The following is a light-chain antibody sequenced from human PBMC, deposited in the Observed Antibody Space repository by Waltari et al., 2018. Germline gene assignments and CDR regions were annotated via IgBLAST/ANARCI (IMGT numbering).Light chain of an antibody. V-gene: IGKV1-39*01. CDR2: PAS. CDR3: QQSFRFPFT. Sequence: DIQMTQSPSSLSAFVGDTVIMTCRASQRITPYLTWYQQKPGKATTLLIFPASTLQSGVPSRFSGSGSETDFTLTISGLQPEDFATYYCQQSFRFPFTFGPGTKVDMK. CDR1: QRITPY. J-gene: IGKJ3*01.